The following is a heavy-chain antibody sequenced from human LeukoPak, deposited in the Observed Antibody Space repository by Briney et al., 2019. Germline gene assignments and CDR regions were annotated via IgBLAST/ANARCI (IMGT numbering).Heavy chain of an antibody. CDR2: IGPRGTAI. D-gene: IGHD3-10*01. Sequence: GGPLRLSCAASGLPFSNYARHGVRQVPGRGLEWVPSIGPRGTAIYYADSVKGRFPISRDNARNSLFLQMNSLRAEDTAVYYCARSSSIIVIRGSLSPYYYYYYMDVWGKGTTVTISS. CDR3: ARSSSIIVIRGSLSPYYYYYYMDV. V-gene: IGHV3-48*01. J-gene: IGHJ6*03. CDR1: GLPFSNYA.